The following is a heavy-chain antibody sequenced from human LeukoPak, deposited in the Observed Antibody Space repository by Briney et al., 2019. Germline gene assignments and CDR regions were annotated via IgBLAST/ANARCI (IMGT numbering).Heavy chain of an antibody. CDR3: ARLVVAATRGSNWFDP. Sequence: GESLKISCKGSGYRFPSYWLRWVRQMPGKGLEWMGRIDPSDSYTNYSPSFQGHVTISADKSISTAYLQWSSLKASDTAMYYCARLVVAATRGSNWFDPWGQGTLVTVSS. CDR2: IDPSDSYT. CDR1: GYRFPSYW. V-gene: IGHV5-10-1*01. D-gene: IGHD2-15*01. J-gene: IGHJ5*02.